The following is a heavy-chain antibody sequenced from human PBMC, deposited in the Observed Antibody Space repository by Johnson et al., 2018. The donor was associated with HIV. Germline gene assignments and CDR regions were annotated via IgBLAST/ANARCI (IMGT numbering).Heavy chain of an antibody. CDR2: ISGSGGST. CDR1: GFTFSSYW. J-gene: IGHJ3*02. Sequence: VQLVESGGGLVQPGGSLRLSCAASGFTFSSYWMSWVRQAPGKGLEWVSAISGSGGSTYYADSVKGRFTISRDNSKNTLYLQMKSLRAGDTAVYYCAKSGGGPYAFDIWGQGTMGTVSS. V-gene: IGHV3-23*04. D-gene: IGHD3-10*01. CDR3: AKSGGGPYAFDI.